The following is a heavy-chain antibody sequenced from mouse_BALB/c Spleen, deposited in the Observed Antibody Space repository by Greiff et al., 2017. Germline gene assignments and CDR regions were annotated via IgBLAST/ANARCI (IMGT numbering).Heavy chain of an antibody. Sequence: EVQLVESGGGLVQPGGSLKLSCAASGFTFSSYAMSWVRQTPEKRLEWVASISSGGSTYYPDSVKGRFTISRDNARNILYLQMSSLRSEDTAMYYCATYYGYYFDYWGQGTTLTVSS. CDR3: ATYYGYYFDY. CDR1: GFTFSSYA. V-gene: IGHV5-6-5*01. CDR2: ISSGGST. J-gene: IGHJ2*01. D-gene: IGHD2-10*01.